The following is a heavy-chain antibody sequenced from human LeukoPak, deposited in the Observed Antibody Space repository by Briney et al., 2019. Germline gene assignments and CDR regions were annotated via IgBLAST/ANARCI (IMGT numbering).Heavy chain of an antibody. D-gene: IGHD3-22*01. V-gene: IGHV3-23*01. J-gene: IGHJ2*01. CDR2: ISGNGGVI. CDR1: GFTFSDNY. CDR3: AKDGYYDSSAYYYVRYFDL. Sequence: GGSLRLSCAASGFTFSDNYMTWVRQAPGKGLEWLSYISGNGGVIQYADSVKGRFTISRDNSKNTLYLQMNSLRAEDTAVYYCAKDGYYDSSAYYYVRYFDLWGRGTLVTVSS.